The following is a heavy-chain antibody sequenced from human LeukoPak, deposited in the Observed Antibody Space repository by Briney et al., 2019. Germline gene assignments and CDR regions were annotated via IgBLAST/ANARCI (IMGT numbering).Heavy chain of an antibody. D-gene: IGHD3-10*01. V-gene: IGHV3-64*01. CDR1: GFTFSSYA. CDR2: ISSNGGST. J-gene: IGHJ4*02. Sequence: GGSLRLSCAASGFTFSSYAMHWVRQAPGKGLEYVSAISSNGGSTYYANSVKGRFTISRDNSKNTLYLQMGSLRAEDMAVYYCARQNGSGSYYVDYWGQETLVTVSS. CDR3: ARQNGSGSYYVDY.